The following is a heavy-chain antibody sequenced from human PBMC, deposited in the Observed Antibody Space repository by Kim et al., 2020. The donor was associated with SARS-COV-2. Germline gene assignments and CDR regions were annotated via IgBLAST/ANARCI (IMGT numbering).Heavy chain of an antibody. D-gene: IGHD3-10*01. Sequence: GNPMYAQGFTGRFVFSLDTSVSTAYLQISSLKAEDTAVYYCASGSYYLFDYWGQGTLVTVSS. CDR2: GNP. CDR3: ASGSYYLFDY. J-gene: IGHJ4*02. V-gene: IGHV7-4-1*02.